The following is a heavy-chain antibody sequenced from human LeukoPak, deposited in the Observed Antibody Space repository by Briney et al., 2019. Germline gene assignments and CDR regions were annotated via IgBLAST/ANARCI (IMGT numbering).Heavy chain of an antibody. Sequence: PSETLSLTCTVSGGSISSSSYYWGWIRQPPGKGLEWIGSIYYSGSTNYNPSLKSRVTISVDTSKNQFSLKLSSVTAADTAVYYCATGPGYYDFWSGATGYFDLWGRGTLVTVSS. CDR1: GGSISSSSYY. CDR3: ATGPGYYDFWSGATGYFDL. D-gene: IGHD3-3*01. J-gene: IGHJ2*01. V-gene: IGHV4-39*07. CDR2: IYYSGST.